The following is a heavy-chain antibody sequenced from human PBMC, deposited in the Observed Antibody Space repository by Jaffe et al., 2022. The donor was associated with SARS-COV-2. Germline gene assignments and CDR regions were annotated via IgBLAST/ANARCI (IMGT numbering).Heavy chain of an antibody. CDR1: GFTFDDYG. D-gene: IGHD6-19*01. CDR3: ARANRIAVAGPGYHYGMDV. V-gene: IGHV3-20*01. Sequence: EVQLVESGGGVVRPGGSLRLSCAASGFTFDDYGMSWVRQAPGKGLEWVSGINWNGGSTGYADSVKGRFTISRDNAKNSLYLQMNSLRAEDTALYHCARANRIAVAGPGYHYGMDVWGQGTTVTVSS. J-gene: IGHJ6*02. CDR2: INWNGGST.